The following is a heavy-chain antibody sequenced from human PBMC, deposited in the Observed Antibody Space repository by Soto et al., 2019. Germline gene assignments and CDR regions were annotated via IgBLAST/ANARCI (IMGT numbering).Heavy chain of an antibody. Sequence: QVQLQESGPGLVKPSQTLSLTCTVSGGSISSGGYYWSWIRQHPGKGLEWIGYIYYSGSTYYNPSLKSRLTISVDTSKNQFSLKLSSVTAADTAVYYCVSGYNHNYYYYYMDVWGKGTTVTVSS. V-gene: IGHV4-31*03. CDR3: VSGYNHNYYYYYMDV. J-gene: IGHJ6*03. CDR1: GGSISSGGYY. CDR2: IYYSGST. D-gene: IGHD3-22*01.